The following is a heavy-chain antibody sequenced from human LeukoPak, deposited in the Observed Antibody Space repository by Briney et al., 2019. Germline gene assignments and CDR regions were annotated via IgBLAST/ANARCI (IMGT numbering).Heavy chain of an antibody. CDR2: IKSDGSTT. D-gene: IGHD3-22*01. CDR1: GFTFSSSW. J-gene: IGHJ4*02. CDR3: ARVPDYFDSSGY. Sequence: RGGSLRLSCAASGFTFSSSWMHWVRQVPGKGLKWVSRIKSDGSTTIYADSVKGRFTISRDNANNTLYLQMNSLRVEDTAVYYCARVPDYFDSSGYWGRGTLVTVSS. V-gene: IGHV3-74*01.